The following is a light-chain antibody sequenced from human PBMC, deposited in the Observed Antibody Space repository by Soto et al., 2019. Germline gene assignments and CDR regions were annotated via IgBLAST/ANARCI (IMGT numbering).Light chain of an antibody. J-gene: IGKJ1*01. Sequence: EILLTQSPGTLSLSPGERATLSCRASQSVTNSYLAWYQQKLGQAPRLLIYGASSRATGIPDRFSGSGSGTDFTLTISRLEPDDFAVYYCHQYARSPRTFGQGTKVEIK. CDR2: GAS. CDR1: QSVTNSY. CDR3: HQYARSPRT. V-gene: IGKV3-20*01.